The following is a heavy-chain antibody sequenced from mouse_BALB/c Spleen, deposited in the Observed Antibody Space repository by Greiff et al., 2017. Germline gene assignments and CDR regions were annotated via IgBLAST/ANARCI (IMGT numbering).Heavy chain of an antibody. CDR1: GYTFTSYW. V-gene: IGHV1S36*01. CDR3: TRGGYDYDWAAWFAY. D-gene: IGHD2-4*01. J-gene: IGHJ3*01. Sequence: VQLQQSGAELVKPGASVKLSCKASGYTFTSYWMHWVKQRPGRGLEWIGRIDPNSGGTKYNEKFKSKATRTVDKPSSTAYMQLSSLTSEDSAVYYCTRGGYDYDWAAWFAYWGQGTLVTVSA. CDR2: IDPNSGGT.